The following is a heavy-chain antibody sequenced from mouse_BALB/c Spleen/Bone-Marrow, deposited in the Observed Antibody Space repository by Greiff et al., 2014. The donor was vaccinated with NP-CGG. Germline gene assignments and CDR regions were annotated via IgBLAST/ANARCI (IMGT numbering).Heavy chain of an antibody. J-gene: IGHJ2*01. CDR2: IRNKANGYTT. D-gene: IGHD6-1*01. CDR1: GFTFTNYF. Sequence: VQLKESGGGLVQPGGSLRLSCTPSGFTFTNYFMTWVRQPPGKALEWLGFIRNKANGYTTEYNPSVKGRFTISRDNSQGIFYLQMNTLRAEDSAIYYCARDYNGYFDFWGQGTTLTVSS. CDR3: ARDYNGYFDF. V-gene: IGHV7-3*02.